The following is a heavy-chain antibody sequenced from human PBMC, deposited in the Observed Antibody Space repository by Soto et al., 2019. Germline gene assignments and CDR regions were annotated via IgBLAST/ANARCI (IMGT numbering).Heavy chain of an antibody. CDR1: GFTFSSYA. D-gene: IGHD5-18*01. CDR2: ISYDGSNK. V-gene: IGHV3-30-3*01. Sequence: QVQLVESGGGVVQPGRSLRLSCAASGFTFSSYAMHWVRQAPGKGLEWVAVISYDGSNKYYADSVKGRFTISRDNSKNTLYLQMNSLRAGDTAVYYCARDPVDTAMGGSDAFDIWGQGTMVTVSS. CDR3: ARDPVDTAMGGSDAFDI. J-gene: IGHJ3*02.